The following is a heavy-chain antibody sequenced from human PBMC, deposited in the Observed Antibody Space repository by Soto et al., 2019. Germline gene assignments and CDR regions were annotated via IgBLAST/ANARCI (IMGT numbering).Heavy chain of an antibody. CDR1: GDSFSGYY. Sequence: HVPLQPSGPGLVKPSETLSLTCTVSGDSFSGYYWSLIRQPAGQGLEWIGRVYTTGNTDYNPSLMSRVTVSVDTSKNQFSLRLRSLTAADTAVYYCAREAAETVGDGYWCDPCGQGTLVTVSS. J-gene: IGHJ5*02. CDR2: VYTTGNT. D-gene: IGHD6-13*01. V-gene: IGHV4-4*07. CDR3: AREAAETVGDGYWCDP.